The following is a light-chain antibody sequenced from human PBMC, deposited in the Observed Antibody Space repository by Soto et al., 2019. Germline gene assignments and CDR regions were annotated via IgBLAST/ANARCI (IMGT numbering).Light chain of an antibody. CDR2: EAS. V-gene: IGKV3-15*01. CDR1: QSVGSS. Sequence: EIVLTQSPGTLSLSPGERATLSCRASQSVGSSVAWYQQKPGQAPRLLISEASTRAIGIPARFSGSRSGAEFTLTISSPQSEDSAVYFCLQYNKWWTFGQGTKVDIK. J-gene: IGKJ1*01. CDR3: LQYNKWWT.